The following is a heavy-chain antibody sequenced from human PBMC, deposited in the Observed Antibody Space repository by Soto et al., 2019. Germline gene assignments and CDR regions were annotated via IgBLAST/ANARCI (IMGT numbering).Heavy chain of an antibody. CDR3: ATNWAQGSGYYPYYYYGMDV. V-gene: IGHV3-23*01. Sequence: GGSLRLSCAASGFTFTNYAMSWVRQAPGRGPEWVSGISSSGGSTYYADSVKGRFTISRDNSKNTLYLQMNSLRAEDTAVYYCATNWAQGSGYYPYYYYGMDVWGQGTMVTVSS. CDR2: ISSSGGST. J-gene: IGHJ6*02. CDR1: GFTFTNYA. D-gene: IGHD3-22*01.